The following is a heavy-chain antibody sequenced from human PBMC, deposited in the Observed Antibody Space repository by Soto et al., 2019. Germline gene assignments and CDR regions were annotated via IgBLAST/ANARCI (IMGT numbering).Heavy chain of an antibody. CDR2: INHSGST. CDR3: ARGPGRCRGGSCYSGWFGP. D-gene: IGHD2-15*01. V-gene: IGHV4-34*01. CDR1: GGSFSGYY. Sequence: QVQLQQWGAGLLKPSETLSLTCAVYGGSFSGYYWSWIRQPPGKGLEWIGEINHSGSTNYNPSLKSRVTLSVDTSKNQCSLKLGFVTAADTAVYCCARGPGRCRGGSCYSGWFGPWGQGTLVTVSS. J-gene: IGHJ5*02.